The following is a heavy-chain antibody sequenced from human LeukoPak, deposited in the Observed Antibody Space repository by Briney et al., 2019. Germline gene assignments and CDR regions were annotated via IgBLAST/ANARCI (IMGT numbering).Heavy chain of an antibody. Sequence: PGGSLRLSCAASGFTFSSYSMNWVRQAPGKGLEWLSYINSRSSTIYYADSVKGRFTISRDNAKNTAYLQMNSLRTEDTAVYYCAKDGPDSCSTSNCYPDGFDLWGQGTMVAVSS. CDR3: AKDGPDSCSTSNCYPDGFDL. CDR1: GFTFSSYS. CDR2: INSRSSTI. J-gene: IGHJ3*01. D-gene: IGHD2-2*01. V-gene: IGHV3-48*04.